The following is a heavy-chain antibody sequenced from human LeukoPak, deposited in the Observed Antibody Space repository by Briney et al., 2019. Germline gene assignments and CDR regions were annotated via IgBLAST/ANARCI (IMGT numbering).Heavy chain of an antibody. CDR3: ARDDHGSGSYSANHYFDY. CDR2: IIPIFGTA. V-gene: IGHV1-69*13. Sequence: GASVTVSFMASGGTFISYAISWVRQAPGQGLEWMGGIIPIFGTANYAQKFQGRVTITADESTSTAYMELSSLRSEDTAVYYCARDDHGSGSYSANHYFDYWGQGTLVTVSS. CDR1: GGTFISYA. D-gene: IGHD3-10*01. J-gene: IGHJ4*02.